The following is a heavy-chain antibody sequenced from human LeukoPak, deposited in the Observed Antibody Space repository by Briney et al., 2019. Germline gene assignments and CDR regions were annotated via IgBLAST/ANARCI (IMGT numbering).Heavy chain of an antibody. J-gene: IGHJ1*01. Sequence: ASVKVSCKVSGYTLTELSMHWVRQAPGKGPEWMGGFDPEDGETIYAQKFQGRVTMTEDTSTDTAYMELSSLRSEDTAVYYCATGLPYYDFWSGPAMARYFQHWGQGTLVTVSS. CDR2: FDPEDGET. CDR3: ATGLPYYDFWSGPAMARYFQH. CDR1: GYTLTELS. V-gene: IGHV1-24*01. D-gene: IGHD3-3*01.